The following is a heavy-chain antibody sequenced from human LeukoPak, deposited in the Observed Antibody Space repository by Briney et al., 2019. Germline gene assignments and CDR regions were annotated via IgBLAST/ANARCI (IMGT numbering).Heavy chain of an antibody. J-gene: IGHJ4*02. V-gene: IGHV3-66*01. CDR3: AREGGSLEWLFAYYFDY. D-gene: IGHD3-3*01. Sequence: GGSLRLSCAASRFTVTTNYMIWVRQAPGKGLEWVSIIYSGGSTYYADSVKGRFTISRDNFRNMLHPQMNSLRVDDTAVYYCAREGGSLEWLFAYYFDYWGQGTPVTVSS. CDR2: IYSGGST. CDR1: RFTVTTNY.